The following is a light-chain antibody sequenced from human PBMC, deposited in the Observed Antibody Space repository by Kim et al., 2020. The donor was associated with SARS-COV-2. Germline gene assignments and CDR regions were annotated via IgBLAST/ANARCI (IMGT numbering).Light chain of an antibody. Sequence: GQSVTISCTGTSSDVGGYNYVSWYQHHPGKAPKLMIYEVSKRPSGVPDRFSGSKSGNTASLTVSGLQAEDEADYYCSSYAGSNNLLFGGGTKLTVL. J-gene: IGLJ2*01. CDR2: EVS. CDR3: SSYAGSNNLL. V-gene: IGLV2-8*01. CDR1: SSDVGGYNY.